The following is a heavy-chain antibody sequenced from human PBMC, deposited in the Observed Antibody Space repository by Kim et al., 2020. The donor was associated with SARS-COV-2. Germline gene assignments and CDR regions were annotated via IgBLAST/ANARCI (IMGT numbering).Heavy chain of an antibody. CDR1: GGSFSSSSYY. D-gene: IGHD6-19*01. CDR3: ARHLRGGIAVAGGYYFDY. Sequence: SETLSLTCTVSGGSFSSSSYYWGWIRQPPGKGLEWIGSIYYSGSTYYNPSLKSRVTISVDTSKNQFSLKLSSVTAEDTAVYYCARHLRGGIAVAGGYYFDYWGQGTLVTVSS. CDR2: IYYSGST. V-gene: IGHV4-39*01. J-gene: IGHJ4*02.